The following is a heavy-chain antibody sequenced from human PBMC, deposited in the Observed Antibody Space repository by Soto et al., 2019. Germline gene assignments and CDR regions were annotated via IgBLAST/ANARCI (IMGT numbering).Heavy chain of an antibody. J-gene: IGHJ6*02. V-gene: IGHV3-33*07. CDR2: IWNDGSNK. Sequence: GGSLRLSCAASGFTFSSYGMYWVRQAPGKGLEWVAVIWNDGSNKDYVGSVKGRFTISRDNSKNTLYLEMNTLRAEDTAVYYCASKVGRGSSGWPISDNFYYGLDVWGQGTTVTVS. D-gene: IGHD6-19*01. CDR3: ASKVGRGSSGWPISDNFYYGLDV. CDR1: GFTFSSYG.